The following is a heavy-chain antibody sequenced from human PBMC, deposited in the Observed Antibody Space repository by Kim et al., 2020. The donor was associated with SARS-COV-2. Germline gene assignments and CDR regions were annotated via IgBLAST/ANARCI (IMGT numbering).Heavy chain of an antibody. CDR3: ARTLTFRYSSSVGGY. V-gene: IGHV1-2*06. J-gene: IGHJ4*02. Sequence: ASVKVSCKASGYTFTGYYMHWVRQAPGQGLEWMGRINPNSGGTNYAQKFQGRVTMTRDTSISTAYMELSRLRSDDTAVYYCARTLTFRYSSSVGGYWGQGTLVTVSS. CDR2: INPNSGGT. D-gene: IGHD6-6*01. CDR1: GYTFTGYY.